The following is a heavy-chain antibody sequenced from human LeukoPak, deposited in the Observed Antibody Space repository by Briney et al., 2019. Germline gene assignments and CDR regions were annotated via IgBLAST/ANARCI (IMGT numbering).Heavy chain of an antibody. Sequence: ASVKVSCKASGYTFTSYYMHWVRQAPGQGLEWMGIINPSGGSTSYAQKFQGRVTMTRDTSTSTVYMELSSLRPEDTAVYYCARKARADAFDIWGQGTMVTVSS. CDR3: ARKARADAFDI. CDR1: GYTFTSYY. J-gene: IGHJ3*02. V-gene: IGHV1-46*01. D-gene: IGHD6-6*01. CDR2: INPSGGST.